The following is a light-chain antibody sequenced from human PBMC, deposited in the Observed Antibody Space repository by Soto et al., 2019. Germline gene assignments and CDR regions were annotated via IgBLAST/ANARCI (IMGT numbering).Light chain of an antibody. V-gene: IGLV3-9*01. Sequence: SYELTQPLSVSVALGQTARITCGGNNIGGKNVHWYPLNPGQAPVLVIYRDFNRPSGIPERFSGSNSGNTATLAISGAQAEDDADYYCQVWDSSTVVFGGGTKVTVL. CDR3: QVWDSSTVV. CDR2: RDF. J-gene: IGLJ3*02. CDR1: NIGGKN.